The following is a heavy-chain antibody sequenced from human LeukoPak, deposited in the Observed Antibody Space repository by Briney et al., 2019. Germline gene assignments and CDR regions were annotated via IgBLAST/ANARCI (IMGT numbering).Heavy chain of an antibody. CDR3: ARGHSSSWSSDFDY. CDR1: GGSISSGSYY. J-gene: IGHJ4*02. CDR2: IYTSGST. Sequence: PSETLSLTCTVSGGSISSGSYYWSWIRQPAGKGLEWVGRIYTSGSTNYNPSLKSRVTMSVDTSKNQFSLKLSSVTAADTAVYYCARGHSSSWSSDFDYWGQGTLVTVSS. V-gene: IGHV4-61*02. D-gene: IGHD6-13*01.